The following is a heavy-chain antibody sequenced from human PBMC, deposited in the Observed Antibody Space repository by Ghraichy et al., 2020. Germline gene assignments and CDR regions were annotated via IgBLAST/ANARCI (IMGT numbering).Heavy chain of an antibody. D-gene: IGHD1-26*01. Sequence: SETLSLTCAVYGGSFSGYYWSWIRQPPGKGLEWIGEINHSGSTNYNPSLKSRVTISVDTSKNQFSLKLSSVTAADTAVYYCAREGGRKGFDYWGQGTLVTVSS. CDR2: INHSGST. V-gene: IGHV4-34*01. CDR3: AREGGRKGFDY. CDR1: GGSFSGYY. J-gene: IGHJ4*02.